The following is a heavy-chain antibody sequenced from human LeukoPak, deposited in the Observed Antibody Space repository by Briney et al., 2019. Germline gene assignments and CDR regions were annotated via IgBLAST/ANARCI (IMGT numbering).Heavy chain of an antibody. CDR3: ARDYYGSSGYFDY. Sequence: GGSLRLSCAASGFTFSSYAMPWVRQAPGKGLEWVAVIWYDGSNKYYADSVKGRFTISRDNSKNTLYLQMNSLRAEDTAVYYCARDYYGSSGYFDYWGQGTLVTVSS. D-gene: IGHD3-22*01. CDR2: IWYDGSNK. CDR1: GFTFSSYA. J-gene: IGHJ4*02. V-gene: IGHV3-33*08.